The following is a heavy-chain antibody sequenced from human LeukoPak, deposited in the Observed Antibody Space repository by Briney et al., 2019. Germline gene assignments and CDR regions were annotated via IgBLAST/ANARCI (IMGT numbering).Heavy chain of an antibody. D-gene: IGHD1-26*01. CDR2: ISTNGGHT. Sequence: GGSLRPSWAAAGFSFSSYAMRWVRQAPGERLGWGSTISTNGGHTNYGDSVKGRFTISRDNSQNTLYLQMNSLRAEDTAVYCCAEGISGSHYWFDTWGQGTVVTVSS. CDR1: GFSFSSYA. CDR3: AEGISGSHYWFDT. J-gene: IGHJ5*02. V-gene: IGHV3-23*01.